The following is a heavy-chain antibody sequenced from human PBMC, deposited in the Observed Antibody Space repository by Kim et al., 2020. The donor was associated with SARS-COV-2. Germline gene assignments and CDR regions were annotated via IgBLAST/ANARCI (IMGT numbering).Heavy chain of an antibody. Sequence: GGSLRLSCAASGFTFSSYEMNWVRQAPGKGLEWVSYISSSGSTIYYADSVKGRFTISRDNAKNSLYLQMNSLRAEDTAVYYCARGPPAGFLDYYDSSGPLDAFDIWGQGTMVTVSS. CDR2: ISSSGSTI. CDR3: ARGPPAGFLDYYDSSGPLDAFDI. V-gene: IGHV3-48*03. CDR1: GFTFSSYE. D-gene: IGHD3-22*01. J-gene: IGHJ3*02.